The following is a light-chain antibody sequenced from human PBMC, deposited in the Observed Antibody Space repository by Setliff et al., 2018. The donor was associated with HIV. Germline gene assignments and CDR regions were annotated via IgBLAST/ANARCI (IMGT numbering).Light chain of an antibody. V-gene: IGLV2-23*02. CDR2: EVK. CDR1: NSDIGTYDL. Sequence: LTQPASVSGSPGQAITISCTGNNSDIGTYDLVSWYQQHPGRAPKLTIFEVKRRPSGVSNRFSGSKSGNTASLTISGLQAEDEATYFCSSYTGSDTFDVFGTGTKGTVL. J-gene: IGLJ1*01. CDR3: SSYTGSDTFDV.